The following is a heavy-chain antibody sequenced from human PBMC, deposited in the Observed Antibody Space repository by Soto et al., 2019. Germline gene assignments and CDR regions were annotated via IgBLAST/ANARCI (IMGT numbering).Heavy chain of an antibody. CDR3: ATFIWRPGFDS. CDR1: GGSISSYY. D-gene: IGHD3-10*01. CDR2: IYYSGST. J-gene: IGHJ4*02. V-gene: IGHV4-59*12. Sequence: TSETLSLTCAVSGGSISSYYWSWIRQPPGKGLEWIGYIYYSGSTNYNSSLKSRVTISIDKSKNQFSLKLTSVTAADTAVYYCATFIWRPGFDSWGQGTLVTVSS.